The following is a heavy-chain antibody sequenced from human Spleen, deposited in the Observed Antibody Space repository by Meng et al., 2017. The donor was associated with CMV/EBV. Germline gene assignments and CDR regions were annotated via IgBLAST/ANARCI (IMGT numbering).Heavy chain of an antibody. J-gene: IGHJ6*02. CDR3: ARGGEQLYRGYYYYYGMDV. Sequence: GSLSLSCAVYGGSFSGYYWSWIRQPPGKGLEWIGEINHSGSTNYNPSLKSRVTISVDTSKNQFSLKLSSVTAADTAVYYCARGGEQLYRGYYYYYGMDVWGQGTTVTVSS. D-gene: IGHD6-6*01. CDR1: GGSFSGYY. V-gene: IGHV4-34*01. CDR2: INHSGST.